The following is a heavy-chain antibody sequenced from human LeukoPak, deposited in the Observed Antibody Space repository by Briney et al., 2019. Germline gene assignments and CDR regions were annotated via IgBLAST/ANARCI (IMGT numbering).Heavy chain of an antibody. CDR1: GGSFSGYY. Sequence: PSETLSLTCAVYGGSFSGYYWSWIRHPPGKGLAWIGEINHSGSTNYNPSLESRVTISVDTSKNQFSLKLSSVTAADTAVYYCARGRGLYGDYETPPLDYWGQGTLVTVSS. CDR3: ARGRGLYGDYETPPLDY. CDR2: INHSGST. D-gene: IGHD4-17*01. V-gene: IGHV4-34*01. J-gene: IGHJ4*02.